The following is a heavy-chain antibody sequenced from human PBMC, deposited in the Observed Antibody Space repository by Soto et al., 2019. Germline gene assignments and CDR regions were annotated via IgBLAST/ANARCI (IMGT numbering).Heavy chain of an antibody. CDR1: GFTFSSYS. Sequence: GGSLRLSCAASGFTFSSYSMNWVRQAPGKGLEWVSYISSSSSTIYYADSVKGRFAISRDNAKNSLYLQMNSLRDEDTAVYYCARSARKWLSLHNWFDPWGQGTLVTVSS. V-gene: IGHV3-48*02. CDR3: ARSARKWLSLHNWFDP. D-gene: IGHD6-19*01. CDR2: ISSSSSTI. J-gene: IGHJ5*02.